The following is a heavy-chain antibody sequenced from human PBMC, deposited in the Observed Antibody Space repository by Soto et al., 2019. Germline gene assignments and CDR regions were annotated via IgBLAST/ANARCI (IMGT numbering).Heavy chain of an antibody. CDR3: ARGPGYYFDY. CDR1: GFTFSRYA. CDR2: ISSNGGST. Sequence: GGSLRRSCAASGFTFSRYAMHWVRQAPGKGLEYVSAISSNGGSTYYANSVKGRFTISRDNSKNTLYLQMGSLRAEDMAVYYCARGPGYYFDYWGQGT. V-gene: IGHV3-64*01. J-gene: IGHJ4*02.